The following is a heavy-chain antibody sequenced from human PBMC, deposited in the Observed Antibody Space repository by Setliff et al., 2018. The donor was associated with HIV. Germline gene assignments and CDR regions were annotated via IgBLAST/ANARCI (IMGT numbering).Heavy chain of an antibody. J-gene: IGHJ4*02. CDR2: IYTSGST. Sequence: SETLSLTCAVYGGSFSGYYWSWIRQPAGKGLEWIGRIYTSGSTNYNPSLKSRVTISVDTSKNQFSLKLSSVTAADTAVYYCAGSWSGYPLSFGYWGQGTLVTVSS. D-gene: IGHD3-3*01. V-gene: IGHV4-59*10. CDR1: GGSFSGYY. CDR3: AGSWSGYPLSFGY.